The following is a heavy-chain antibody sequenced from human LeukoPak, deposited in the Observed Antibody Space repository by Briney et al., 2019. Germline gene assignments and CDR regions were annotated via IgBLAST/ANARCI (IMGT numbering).Heavy chain of an antibody. CDR3: ARYYYDSSGYYEDAFDI. CDR2: IKQDGSEK. Sequence: GGSLRLSCAASGFTFSSYWMSWVRQAPGKGLEWVANIKQDGSEKYYVDSVKGRFTISRDNAKNSLYLQMNSLRAEDTAVYYCARYYYDSSGYYEDAFDIWGRGTMVTVSS. V-gene: IGHV3-7*01. J-gene: IGHJ3*02. CDR1: GFTFSSYW. D-gene: IGHD3-22*01.